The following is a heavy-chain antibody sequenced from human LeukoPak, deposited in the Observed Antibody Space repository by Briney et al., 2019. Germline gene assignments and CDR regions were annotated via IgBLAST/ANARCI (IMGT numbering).Heavy chain of an antibody. D-gene: IGHD2-2*01. V-gene: IGHV3-15*01. CDR2: IKNKTNGGTT. Sequence: GGSLRLSCAASGFTFSSAWMTWVRQAPGKGLEWVGHIKNKTNGGTTDYAAPVKGRFIISRDDSKNKLYLQMNSLRTEDTAVYYCARGFCSSTSCYQGPFDYWGQGTLVTVSS. CDR3: ARGFCSSTSCYQGPFDY. CDR1: GFTFSSAW. J-gene: IGHJ4*02.